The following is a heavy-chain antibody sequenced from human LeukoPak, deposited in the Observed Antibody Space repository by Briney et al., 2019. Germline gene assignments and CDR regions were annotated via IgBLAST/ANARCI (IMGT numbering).Heavy chain of an antibody. CDR2: IYYSGST. CDR3: ARGDYYGSGSSPAFDY. D-gene: IGHD3-10*01. CDR1: GGSISSSSYY. Sequence: SETLSLTCTVSGGSISSSSYYWGWIRQPPGKGLEWIGYIYYSGSTNYNPSLKSRVTISVDTSKNQFSLKLSSVTAADTAVYYCARGDYYGSGSSPAFDYWGQGTLVTVSS. J-gene: IGHJ4*02. V-gene: IGHV4-61*05.